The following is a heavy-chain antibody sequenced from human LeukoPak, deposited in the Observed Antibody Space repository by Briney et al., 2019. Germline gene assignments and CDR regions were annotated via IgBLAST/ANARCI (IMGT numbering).Heavy chain of an antibody. D-gene: IGHD3-3*01. CDR1: GFTFSDYS. CDR2: ISRSSSYI. Sequence: PGGSLRLSCVASGFTFSDYSMNWVRQAPGKGLEWVSSISRSSSYIYYADSMKGRFTISRDDAKNSLSLQMNSLRAEDTAVYYCARDRDFGVGNWFDPWGQGVLVTVSA. V-gene: IGHV3-21*01. J-gene: IGHJ5*02. CDR3: ARDRDFGVGNWFDP.